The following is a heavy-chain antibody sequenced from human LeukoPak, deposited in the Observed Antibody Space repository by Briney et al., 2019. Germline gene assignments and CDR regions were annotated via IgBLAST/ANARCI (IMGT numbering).Heavy chain of an antibody. CDR3: ARFAGDILTGLFDY. V-gene: IGHV3-7*05. CDR1: GFTFSNYW. Sequence: GGSLRLSCAASGFTFSNYWMTWVRQAPGKGLEWVANIKQDGSEKCYVDFVKGRFTISRDNAKNSLYLQTNSLRAEDTAVYYCARFAGDILTGLFDYWGQGTLVTVSP. D-gene: IGHD3-9*01. J-gene: IGHJ4*02. CDR2: IKQDGSEK.